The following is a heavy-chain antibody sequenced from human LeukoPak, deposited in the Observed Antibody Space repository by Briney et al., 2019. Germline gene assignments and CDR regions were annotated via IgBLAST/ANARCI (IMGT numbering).Heavy chain of an antibody. D-gene: IGHD3-10*01. J-gene: IGHJ4*02. CDR3: ARVSGLVRGVIIRNPFDF. V-gene: IGHV4-4*07. CDR2: IYTSGST. Sequence: PSETLSLTCTVSGGSISSYYWSWIRQPAGKGLEWIGRIYTSGSTNYNPSLKSRVTMSVDTSKNQFSLKLSSVTAADTAVHYCARVSGLVRGVIIRNPFDFWGQGTLVTVSS. CDR1: GGSISSYY.